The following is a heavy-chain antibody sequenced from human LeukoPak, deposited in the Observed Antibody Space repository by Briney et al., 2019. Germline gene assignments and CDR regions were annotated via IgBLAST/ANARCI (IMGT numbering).Heavy chain of an antibody. CDR3: AREVTIFGVVPDAFDI. D-gene: IGHD3-3*01. Sequence: VGSLRLSCAASGFTFSSYWMHWVRQAPGKGLVWVSRINSDGSSTSYADSVKGRFTISRDNAKNTLYLQMNSLRAEDTAVYYCAREVTIFGVVPDAFDIWGQGTMVTVSS. CDR1: GFTFSSYW. CDR2: INSDGSST. V-gene: IGHV3-74*01. J-gene: IGHJ3*02.